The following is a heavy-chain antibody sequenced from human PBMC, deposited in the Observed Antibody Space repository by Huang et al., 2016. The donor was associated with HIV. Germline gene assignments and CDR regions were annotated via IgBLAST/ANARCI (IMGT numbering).Heavy chain of an antibody. Sequence: QVQLVESGGGLVQPGRSLRLSCAASGFTFTNYAIHWVRQAPDKGMDGVACISYDGRNKDYADSVKGRFTISRDNSKSTLYLLMNSLRVDDTALCYCARSAVPGDGDWFDPWGQGTLVTVSS. CDR3: ARSAVPGDGDWFDP. J-gene: IGHJ5*02. CDR2: ISYDGRNK. D-gene: IGHD6-19*01. CDR1: GFTFTNYA. V-gene: IGHV3-30*04.